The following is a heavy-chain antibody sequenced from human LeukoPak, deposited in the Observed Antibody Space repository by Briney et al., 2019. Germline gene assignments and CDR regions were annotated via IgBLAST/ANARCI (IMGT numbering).Heavy chain of an antibody. CDR3: AKDLDIVATITGN. Sequence: GGSLRLSCAASGFTFSSYAMSWVRQAPGKGLEWVSGVSGSGGSTYYADSVKGRFTISRDNSKNTLYLQMNSLRAEDTAVYYCAKDLDIVATITGNWGQGTLVTVST. V-gene: IGHV3-23*01. CDR1: GFTFSSYA. J-gene: IGHJ4*02. CDR2: VSGSGGST. D-gene: IGHD5-12*01.